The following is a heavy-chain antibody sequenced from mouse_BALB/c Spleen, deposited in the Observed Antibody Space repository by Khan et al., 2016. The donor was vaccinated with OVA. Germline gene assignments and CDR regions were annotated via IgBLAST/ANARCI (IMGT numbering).Heavy chain of an antibody. Sequence: EVKLQESGAELVKSGATVKLSCTASGLNIKDTYMHWLKQCPEQGLEWIGRIGPPNGDANYDPKFKGKATITADTSSNTAYLQLSSLTSEDTAVFWGGRRARKWGQGTMVTVSA. CDR1: GLNIKDTY. D-gene: IGHD3-3*01. J-gene: IGHJ3*02. CDR3: GRRARK. CDR2: IGPPNGDA. V-gene: IGHV14-3*02.